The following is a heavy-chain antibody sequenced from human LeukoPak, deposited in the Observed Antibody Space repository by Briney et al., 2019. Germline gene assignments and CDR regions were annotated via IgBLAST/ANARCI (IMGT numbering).Heavy chain of an antibody. J-gene: IGHJ6*03. CDR3: ARDRTTVTTSYYYCYMDV. Sequence: SVKVSCKASGGTFSSYAISWVRQAPGQGLEWMGGIIPIFGTANYAQKFQGRVTITADESTSTAYMELSSLRSEDTAVYYCARDRTTVTTSYYYCYMDVWGKGTTVTVSS. CDR2: IIPIFGTA. CDR1: GGTFSSYA. D-gene: IGHD4-11*01. V-gene: IGHV1-69*13.